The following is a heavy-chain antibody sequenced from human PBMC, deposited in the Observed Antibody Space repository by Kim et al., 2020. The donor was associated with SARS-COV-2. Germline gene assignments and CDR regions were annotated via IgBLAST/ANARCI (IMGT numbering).Heavy chain of an antibody. D-gene: IGHD6-6*01. V-gene: IGHV3-7*03. J-gene: IGHJ4*02. CDR2: LNEDGSQK. Sequence: VGSLRLSCTASGFSFSSYWISWVRQAPGKGLEWVANLNEDGSQKYYVDSVKGRFTISRDNAKNSLFLQMNSLRGEDTAVYYCAKGAGQQRVMYWGQGTLV. CDR3: AKGAGQQRVMY. CDR1: GFSFSSYW.